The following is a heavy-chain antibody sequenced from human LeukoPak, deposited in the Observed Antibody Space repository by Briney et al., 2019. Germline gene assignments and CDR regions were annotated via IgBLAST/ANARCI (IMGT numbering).Heavy chain of an antibody. Sequence: GGSLRLSCAASGFTVSSNYMSWVRQAPGKGLEWVSVIYSGGTTYYADSVKGRFTISRDNSKNTLYLQMNSLNAEDTAVYYCARVKAAVLYYFDYWGQGTLVTVSS. CDR2: IYSGGTT. V-gene: IGHV3-53*01. CDR1: GFTVSSNY. CDR3: ARVKAAVLYYFDY. J-gene: IGHJ4*02. D-gene: IGHD6-13*01.